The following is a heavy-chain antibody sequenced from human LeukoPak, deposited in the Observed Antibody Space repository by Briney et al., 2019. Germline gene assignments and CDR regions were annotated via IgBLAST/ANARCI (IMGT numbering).Heavy chain of an antibody. CDR2: IYSGGST. V-gene: IGHV3-66*01. Sequence: GGSPRLSCAASGFTVSSNYMSWVRQAPGKGLEWVSVIYSGGSTYYADSVKGRFTISRDNSKNTLYLQMNSLRAEDTAVYYCARGMYSSSSIHYYYYGMDVWGQGTTVTVSS. J-gene: IGHJ6*02. D-gene: IGHD6-6*01. CDR1: GFTVSSNY. CDR3: ARGMYSSSSIHYYYYGMDV.